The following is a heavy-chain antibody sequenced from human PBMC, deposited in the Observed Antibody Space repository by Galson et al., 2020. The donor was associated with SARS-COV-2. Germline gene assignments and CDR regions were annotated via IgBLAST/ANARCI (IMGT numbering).Heavy chain of an antibody. J-gene: IGHJ2*01. Sequence: SETLSLTCTVSGASFSSYYWSWIRQPPGMGLEWIGDIHYKGSTNYNPSLKSRVTISVDTSKNQFSLRLTSVTAADTAVYYCAREYCGGDCFHYYFDLWGRGTLVTVSS. CDR3: AREYCGGDCFHYYFDL. V-gene: IGHV4-59*01. CDR1: GASFSSYY. CDR2: IHYKGST. D-gene: IGHD2-21*01.